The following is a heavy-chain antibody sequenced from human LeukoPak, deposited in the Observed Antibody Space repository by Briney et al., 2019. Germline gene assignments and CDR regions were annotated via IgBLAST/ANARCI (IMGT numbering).Heavy chain of an antibody. CDR2: ISSSGGTI. CDR3: AIAFSNPFDY. V-gene: IGHV3-48*03. J-gene: IGHJ4*02. Sequence: PGGSLRLSCAASGFSFSRYEMNWVRQAPGKGLEWVSYISSSGGTIYYADSVKGRFTISRDNAKTSLYLQMNSLRAEDTAVYYCAIAFSNPFDYWGQGTLVTVSS. CDR1: GFSFSRYE. D-gene: IGHD4-11*01.